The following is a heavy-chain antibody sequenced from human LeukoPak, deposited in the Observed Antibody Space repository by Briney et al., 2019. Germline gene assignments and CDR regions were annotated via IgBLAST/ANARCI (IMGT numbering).Heavy chain of an antibody. CDR2: IKQDGSEK. CDR3: GRAQEVDY. Sequence: PGGSLRLSCAASGFTFSSFWMSWVRQAPGKGLEWVANIKQDGSEKYYVDSVKGRFTISRDNAKNSLYLQMKTLRVEDTAVYYCGRAQEVDYWGQGTLVTVSS. V-gene: IGHV3-7*01. CDR1: GFTFSSFW. J-gene: IGHJ4*02.